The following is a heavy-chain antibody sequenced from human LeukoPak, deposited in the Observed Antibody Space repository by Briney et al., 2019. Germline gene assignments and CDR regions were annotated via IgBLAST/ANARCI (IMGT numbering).Heavy chain of an antibody. D-gene: IGHD3-10*01. Sequence: GGSLRLSCAASGFTFSNYAMSWVRQAPGKGLEWVSGINWNGGSTGYADSVKGRFTISRDNAKNSLYMQMNSLRAEDTALYYCARDYYGSGSLNWGQGTLVTVSS. CDR1: GFTFSNYA. J-gene: IGHJ4*02. V-gene: IGHV3-20*04. CDR2: INWNGGST. CDR3: ARDYYGSGSLN.